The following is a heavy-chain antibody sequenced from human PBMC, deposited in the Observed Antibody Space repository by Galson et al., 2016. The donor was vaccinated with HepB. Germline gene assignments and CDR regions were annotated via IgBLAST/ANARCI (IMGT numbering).Heavy chain of an antibody. CDR3: ARVVGRGVYDGRFDY. V-gene: IGHV6-1*01. CDR2: TYYRSKWYN. D-gene: IGHD5/OR15-5a*01. Sequence: CANSGDSVSSNSAAWNWIRQSPSRGLEWLGRTYYRSKWYNDYAESVKSRITINPDTSKNQFSLQLDSVTPEDTAVYYCARVVGRGVYDGRFDYWGQGILVTVSS. J-gene: IGHJ4*02. CDR1: GDSVSSNSAA.